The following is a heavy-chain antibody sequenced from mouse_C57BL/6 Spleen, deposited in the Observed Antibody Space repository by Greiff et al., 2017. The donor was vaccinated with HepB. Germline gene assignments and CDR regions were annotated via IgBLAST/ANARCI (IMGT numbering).Heavy chain of an antibody. CDR3: ARQHDYDDGFYAMDY. CDR1: GFTFSSYT. D-gene: IGHD2-4*01. Sequence: EVMLVESGGGLVKPGGSLKLSCAASGFTFSSYTMSWVRQTPEKRLEWVATISGGGGNTYYPDSVKGRFTISRDNAKNTLYLQMSSLRSEDTALYYCARQHDYDDGFYAMDYWGQGTSVTVSS. CDR2: ISGGGGNT. J-gene: IGHJ4*01. V-gene: IGHV5-9*01.